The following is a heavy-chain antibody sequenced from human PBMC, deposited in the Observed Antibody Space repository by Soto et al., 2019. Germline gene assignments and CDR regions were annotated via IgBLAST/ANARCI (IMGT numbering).Heavy chain of an antibody. CDR3: ARAGRYFDWLLRSNYYYGMDV. CDR2: INHSGST. J-gene: IGHJ6*02. V-gene: IGHV4-34*01. Sequence: SETLSLTCAVYGGSFSGYYWSWIRQPPGKGLEWIGEINHSGSTNYNPSLKSRVTISVDTSKNQFSLKLSSVTAADTAVYSCARAGRYFDWLLRSNYYYGMDVWGQGTTVT. D-gene: IGHD3-9*01. CDR1: GGSFSGYY.